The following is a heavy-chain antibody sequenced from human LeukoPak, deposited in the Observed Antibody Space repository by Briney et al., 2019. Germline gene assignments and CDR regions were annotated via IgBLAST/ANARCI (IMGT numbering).Heavy chain of an antibody. Sequence: PSETLSLTCTVSGDSIRNYYWNWMRQPPGKGLEWIGHILYTGSTNYNPSLKSRVTISVDTSKNQFSLKLTSVTAADTAVYYCAREGGFYRPLDYSGQGTLVTVSS. J-gene: IGHJ4*02. CDR3: AREGGFYRPLDY. V-gene: IGHV4-59*12. CDR2: ILYTGST. CDR1: GDSIRNYY. D-gene: IGHD6-25*01.